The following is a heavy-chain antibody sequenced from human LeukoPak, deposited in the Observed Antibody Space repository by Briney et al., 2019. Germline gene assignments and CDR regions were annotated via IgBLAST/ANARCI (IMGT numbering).Heavy chain of an antibody. Sequence: PGGSLRLSCTASAFTLGDWYMSWIRQAPGKGLEWISYISNIGTTTYYAESVKGRFTISRDNAKNSLYLQMNSLRAEDTAVYYCACDFHYLGHDFWGQGTLVTVSS. CDR2: ISNIGTTT. D-gene: IGHD2-21*02. CDR1: AFTLGDWY. J-gene: IGHJ4*02. CDR3: ACDFHYLGHDF. V-gene: IGHV3-11*01.